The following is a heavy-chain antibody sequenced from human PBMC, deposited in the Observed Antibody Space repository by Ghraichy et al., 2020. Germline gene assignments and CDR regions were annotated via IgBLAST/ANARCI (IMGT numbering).Heavy chain of an antibody. CDR3: ARAVGPIPDTTWGWFDP. CDR1: GFTFSSYA. D-gene: IGHD7-27*01. V-gene: IGHV3-30*04. Sequence: GGSLRLSCAASGFTFSSYAIHWVRQAPGKGLEWVAVISYDGSNKYYADSVKGRFTIYRDNSKNTLYLQMNSLRAEDTAVYYCARAVGPIPDTTWGWFDPWGQGTLVTVSS. CDR2: ISYDGSNK. J-gene: IGHJ5*02.